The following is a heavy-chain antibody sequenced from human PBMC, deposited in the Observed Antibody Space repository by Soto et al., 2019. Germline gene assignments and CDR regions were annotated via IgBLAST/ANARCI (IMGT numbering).Heavy chain of an antibody. CDR3: ARGPTFGYIVVVPAATWFDP. CDR1: GFTFSSYS. V-gene: IGHV3-21*01. D-gene: IGHD2-2*01. Sequence: GGSLRLSCAASGFTFSSYSMNWVRQAPGKGLEWVSSISSSSSYIYYADSVKGRFTISRDNAKNSLYLQMNSLRAEDTAVYYCARGPTFGYIVVVPAATWFDPWGQGTLVTVS. J-gene: IGHJ5*02. CDR2: ISSSSSYI.